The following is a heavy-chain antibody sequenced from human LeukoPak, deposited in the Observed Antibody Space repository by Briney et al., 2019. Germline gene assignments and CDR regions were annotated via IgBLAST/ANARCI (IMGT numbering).Heavy chain of an antibody. CDR2: ISSSGSTI. J-gene: IGHJ5*02. D-gene: IGHD3-10*01. CDR3: VRDPGRGFDP. V-gene: IGHV3-48*03. CDR1: GFTFSNYE. Sequence: PGGSLRLSCTASGFTFSNYEMNWVRQAAGKGLEWISSISSSGSTIDYADSVKGRFTISRDNAKNSLYLQINSLRAEDTAVYYCVRDPGRGFDPWGQGTLVTVSS.